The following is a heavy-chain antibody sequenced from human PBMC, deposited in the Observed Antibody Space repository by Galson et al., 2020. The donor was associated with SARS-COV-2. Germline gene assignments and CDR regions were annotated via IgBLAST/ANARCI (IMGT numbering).Heavy chain of an antibody. CDR1: GFSLSTRGMR. Sequence: SGPTLVKPTQTLTLTCTFSGFSLSTRGMRVSWIRQPPGKALEWLARIDWDDDKFYSTSLKTRLTISKDTSKNQGVLTMTNMDPVDTATYFCARMIVPFGGSSWQPHDYWCQGTLVTVSS. CDR3: ARMIVPFGGSSWQPHDY. CDR2: IDWDDDK. D-gene: IGHD6-13*01. J-gene: IGHJ4*02. V-gene: IGHV2-70*04.